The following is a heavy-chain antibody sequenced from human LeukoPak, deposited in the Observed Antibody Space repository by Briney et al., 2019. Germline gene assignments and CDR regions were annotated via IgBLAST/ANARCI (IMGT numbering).Heavy chain of an antibody. D-gene: IGHD3-10*01. J-gene: IGHJ3*02. Sequence: PSETLSLTCTVSGGSISTYYWSWIRQPPGKGLEWIGYIYDGGSTNYNPSLESRVTISVDTSKNQFSLKLSSVTPADTALSYCARDRGVRVFDIWGQGTMVTVSS. CDR2: IYDGGST. CDR1: GGSISTYY. CDR3: ARDRGVRVFDI. V-gene: IGHV4-59*01.